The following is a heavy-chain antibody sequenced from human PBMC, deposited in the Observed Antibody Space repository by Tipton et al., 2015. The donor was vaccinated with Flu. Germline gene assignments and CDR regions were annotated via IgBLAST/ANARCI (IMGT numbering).Heavy chain of an antibody. CDR3: AKDTSSSSRVPRDY. CDR2: IHRTGTS. V-gene: IGHV4-38-2*02. D-gene: IGHD6-6*01. Sequence: TLSLTCSVSGDAVASDYYWGWVRQSPGKGLEWIGNIHRTGTSYYNPSLKSRVTMSLDKSKNQFSLRLVSMTATDTAVYYCAKDTSSSSRVPRDYWGQGTLVTVSS. CDR1: GDAVASDYY. J-gene: IGHJ4*02.